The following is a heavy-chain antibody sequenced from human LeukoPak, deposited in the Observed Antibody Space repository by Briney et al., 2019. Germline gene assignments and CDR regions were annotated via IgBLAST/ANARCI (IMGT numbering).Heavy chain of an antibody. Sequence: GGSLRLSRAASGFTFTSYAIHWVRQAPGKGLEFVSAINRYGDSAYYANSVKGRFTISRDDSKNTVYLQMGSLRAEDMAVYYCARARSEPDGYCSGGSCYGVDWFDPWGQGTLVTVSS. D-gene: IGHD2-15*01. CDR2: INRYGDSA. J-gene: IGHJ5*02. CDR3: ARARSEPDGYCSGGSCYGVDWFDP. CDR1: GFTFTSYA. V-gene: IGHV3-64*01.